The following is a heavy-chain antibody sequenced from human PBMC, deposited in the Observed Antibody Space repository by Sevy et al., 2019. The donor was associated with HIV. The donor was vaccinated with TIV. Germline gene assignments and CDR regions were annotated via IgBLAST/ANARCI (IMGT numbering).Heavy chain of an antibody. CDR1: GFTFSSNW. Sequence: GSLRLSCATSGFTFSSNWMTWVRQAPGKGLEWVANVKQDMSEKYYADSVKGQFTISRDNAKNSLYLEMNSLRAEDTAVYYCARAQQITMLVVIGGLYFDFWGQGTLVTVSS. CDR2: VKQDMSEK. D-gene: IGHD3-22*01. V-gene: IGHV3-7*01. CDR3: ARAQQITMLVVIGGLYFDF. J-gene: IGHJ4*02.